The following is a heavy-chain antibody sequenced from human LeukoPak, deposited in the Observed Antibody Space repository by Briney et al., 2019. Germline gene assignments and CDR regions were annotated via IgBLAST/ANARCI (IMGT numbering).Heavy chain of an antibody. J-gene: IGHJ4*02. CDR2: MNPNRGNT. D-gene: IGHD6-13*01. V-gene: IGHV1-8*01. CDR3: ARGIAAAPNDY. Sequence: GASVKVSCKASGYTFTSYDINWMRQATGQGLERMGWMNPNRGNTGYTQKFQGRVTMTRDTSMSTAYMELSSLRSDDTAVYYCARGIAAAPNDYWGQGTLVTVSS. CDR1: GYTFTSYD.